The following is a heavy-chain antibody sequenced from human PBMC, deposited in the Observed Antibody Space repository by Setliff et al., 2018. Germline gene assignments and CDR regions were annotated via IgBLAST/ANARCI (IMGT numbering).Heavy chain of an antibody. V-gene: IGHV1-69*13. J-gene: IGHJ4*02. CDR2: IIPMFRTP. CDR3: ARGMITFGGVIVNYDY. D-gene: IGHD3-16*02. Sequence: ASVKVSCKASGGTFSNFAISWVRQAPGQGFEWLGGIIPMFRTPEYAQKFQGRVTITADESTSTAYMELSSLRSEDTAVYYCARGMITFGGVIVNYDYWGQGTLVTVSS. CDR1: GGTFSNFA.